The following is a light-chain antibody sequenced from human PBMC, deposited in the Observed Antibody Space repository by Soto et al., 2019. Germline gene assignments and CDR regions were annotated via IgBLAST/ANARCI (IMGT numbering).Light chain of an antibody. CDR1: QGIGDT. J-gene: IGKJ4*01. Sequence: IAMTQSPATLSLSPGERATLSWGASQGIGDTLAWYQQKPGQTPRLLIYDTSIRSTGVPARFSVSRSGAEFTLTISRRQSEDFAVYYCQHYVTWPLTFGGGTKVDIK. CDR3: QHYVTWPLT. V-gene: IGKV3-15*01. CDR2: DTS.